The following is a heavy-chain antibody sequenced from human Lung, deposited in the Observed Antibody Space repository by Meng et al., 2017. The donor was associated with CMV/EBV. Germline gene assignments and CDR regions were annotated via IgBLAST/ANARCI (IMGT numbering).Heavy chain of an antibody. CDR1: GGSISSSSYY. V-gene: IGHV4-39*01. CDR3: ARQKAYCGGDCPRYYFDY. D-gene: IGHD2-21*02. J-gene: IGHJ4*02. CDR2: IYYSGST. Sequence: QLQLQESGPGLVKPSETLSLTCIVAGGSISSSSYYWGWIRQPPGKGLEWIGSIYYSGSTYYNPSLKSRLTISVDTSKNQFSLRLTSVTATDTAVYYCARQKAYCGGDCPRYYFDYWGQGTLVTVSS.